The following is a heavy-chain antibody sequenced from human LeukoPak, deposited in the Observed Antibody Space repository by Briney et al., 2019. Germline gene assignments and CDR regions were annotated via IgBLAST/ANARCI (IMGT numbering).Heavy chain of an antibody. J-gene: IGHJ6*03. V-gene: IGHV4-34*01. CDR3: ARGRVWIQLWSVGSYYMDV. Sequence: SETLSLTCAVYGGSFSGYYWSWIRQPPGKGLEWIGEINHSGSTNYNPSLKSRVTISVDTSKNQFPLKLSSVTAADTAVYYCARGRVWIQLWSVGSYYMDVWGKGTTVTVSS. CDR1: GGSFSGYY. D-gene: IGHD5-18*01. CDR2: INHSGST.